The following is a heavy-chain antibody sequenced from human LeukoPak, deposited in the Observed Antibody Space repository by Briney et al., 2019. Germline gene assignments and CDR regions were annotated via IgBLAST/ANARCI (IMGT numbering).Heavy chain of an antibody. CDR2: ISGSGGST. CDR1: GFTFSSYA. D-gene: IGHD4-11*01. Sequence: GGSLTLSCAASGFTFSSYAVSWVRQAPGKGLEWVSSISGSGGSTYYADSVKGRFTISRDNSKNTLYLQMNSLRAEDTAVYYCAKVAVRTTVTFAALRYWGQGTLVTVSS. CDR3: AKVAVRTTVTFAALRY. J-gene: IGHJ4*02. V-gene: IGHV3-23*01.